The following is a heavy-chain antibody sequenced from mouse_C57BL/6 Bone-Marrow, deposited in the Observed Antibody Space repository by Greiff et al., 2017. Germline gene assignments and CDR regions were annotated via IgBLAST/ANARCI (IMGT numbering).Heavy chain of an antibody. CDR1: GFTFSDYG. J-gene: IGHJ4*01. CDR2: ISSGSSTI. Sequence: EVNVVESGGGLVKPGGSLKLSCAASGFTFSDYGMHWVRQAPEKGLEWVAYISSGSSTIYYADTVKGRFTISRDNAKNTLFLQMTSLRSEDTAMYYCALFITTVRDYWGQGTSVTVSS. CDR3: ALFITTVRDY. D-gene: IGHD1-1*01. V-gene: IGHV5-17*01.